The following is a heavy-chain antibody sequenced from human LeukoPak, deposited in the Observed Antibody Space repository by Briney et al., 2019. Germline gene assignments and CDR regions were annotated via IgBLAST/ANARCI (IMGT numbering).Heavy chain of an antibody. V-gene: IGHV3-74*01. CDR1: GFTFSSYW. D-gene: IGHD3-3*01. J-gene: IGHJ4*02. CDR3: ARAGGFLEWLLADYFDY. Sequence: PGGSLRLSCAASGFTFSSYWMHWVRQAPGKGLVWVSRINSDGSSTSYADSVKGRFTISTDNAKNTLYLQMNSLRAEDTAVYYCARAGGFLEWLLADYFDYWGQGTLVTVSS. CDR2: INSDGSST.